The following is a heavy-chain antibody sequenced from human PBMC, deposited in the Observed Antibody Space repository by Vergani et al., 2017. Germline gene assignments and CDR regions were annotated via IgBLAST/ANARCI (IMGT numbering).Heavy chain of an antibody. V-gene: IGHV3-23*01. D-gene: IGHD2-2*01. J-gene: IGHJ4*02. CDR1: GFTFSSYA. Sequence: EVQLLESGGGLVQPGGSLRLSCAASGFTFSSYAMSWVRQAPGKGLEWVSAISGSGGSTYYAASVKVRFTISRDNSKNTLYLQMNSLRAEDTAVYYCAKDRYCSSTSCRNWGQGTLVTVSS. CDR3: AKDRYCSSTSCRN. CDR2: ISGSGGST.